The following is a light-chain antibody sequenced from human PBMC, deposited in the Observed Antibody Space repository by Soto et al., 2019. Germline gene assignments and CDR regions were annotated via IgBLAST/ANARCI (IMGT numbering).Light chain of an antibody. CDR2: LNSDGSH. V-gene: IGLV4-69*01. CDR1: SGHSSDA. CDR3: QTYATGIAV. J-gene: IGLJ2*01. Sequence: QLVLTQSPSASASLGASVKLTCTLSSGHSSDAIAWHQQQPEKGPRFLMNLNSDGSHTKGDGIPDRFSGSSSGAERYLTISGLQSEDEADYYCQTYATGIAVFGGGTQLTVL.